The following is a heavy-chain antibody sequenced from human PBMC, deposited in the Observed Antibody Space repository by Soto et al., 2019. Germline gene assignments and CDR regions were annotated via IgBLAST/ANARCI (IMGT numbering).Heavy chain of an antibody. V-gene: IGHV1-2*02. CDR2: INPNSGGT. D-gene: IGHD5-12*01. CDR3: ARVPVDIVAMGMDV. J-gene: IGHJ6*02. Sequence: GASVKVSCKASGYTFTGYYMHWVRQAPGQGLEWMGWINPNSGGTNYAQKFQGRVTMTRDTSISTAYMELSRLRSDDTAVYYCARVPVDIVAMGMDVWGQGTMVTVSS. CDR1: GYTFTGYY.